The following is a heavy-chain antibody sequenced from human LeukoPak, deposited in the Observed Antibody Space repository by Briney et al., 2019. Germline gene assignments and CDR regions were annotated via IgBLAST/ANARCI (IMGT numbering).Heavy chain of an antibody. CDR1: GDTFNNYA. CDR3: ARTAGYERSDGNPSIDFDF. CDR2: IIPILGLA. V-gene: IGHV1-69*04. D-gene: IGHD5-24*01. J-gene: IGHJ4*02. Sequence: SVKVSCKASGDTFNNYAINWVRQAPGQGLEWVGRIIPILGLAKYAQRFQDRFTITSDKSTSTVYMEVRSLRSEDTAMYYCARTAGYERSDGNPSIDFDFWGQGTLVTVSS.